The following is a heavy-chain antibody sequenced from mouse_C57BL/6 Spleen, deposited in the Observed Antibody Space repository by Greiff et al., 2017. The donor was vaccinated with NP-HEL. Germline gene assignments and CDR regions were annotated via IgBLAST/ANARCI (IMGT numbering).Heavy chain of an antibody. D-gene: IGHD3-3*01. CDR1: GFNIKDDY. V-gene: IGHV14-4*01. CDR3: TTWGPVFDY. J-gene: IGHJ2*01. CDR2: IDPENGDT. Sequence: LQQSGAELVRPGASVKLSCTASGFNIKDDYMHWVKQRPEQGLEWIGWIDPENGDTEYASKFQGKATITADTSSNTAYLQLSSLTSEDTAVYYCTTWGPVFDYWGQGTTLTVSS.